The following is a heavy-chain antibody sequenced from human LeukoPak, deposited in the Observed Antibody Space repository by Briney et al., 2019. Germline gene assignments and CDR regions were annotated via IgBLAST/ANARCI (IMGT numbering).Heavy chain of an antibody. CDR1: GGCISSYY. CDR3: ARESRDYYYYGMDV. CDR2: IYTSGST. V-gene: IGHV4-4*07. J-gene: IGHJ6*02. Sequence: SETLSLTCTVSGGCISSYYWSWIRQPAGKGLEWIGRIYTSGSTNYNPSLKSRVTMSVDTSKNQFSLKLSSVTAADTAVYYCARESRDYYYYGMDVWGQGTTVTVSS.